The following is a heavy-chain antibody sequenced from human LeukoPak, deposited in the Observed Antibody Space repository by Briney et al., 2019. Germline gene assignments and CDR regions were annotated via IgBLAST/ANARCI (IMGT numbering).Heavy chain of an antibody. CDR3: ARVGYCSGGSCYDWFDP. CDR1: GYTFTSYG. Sequence: GASVKVSCKASGYTFTSYGISWVRQAPGQGLEWMGWINPNSGGTNYAQKFQGRVTMTRDTSISTAYMELSRLRSDDTAVYYCARVGYCSGGSCYDWFDPWGQGTLVTVSS. J-gene: IGHJ5*02. CDR2: INPNSGGT. V-gene: IGHV1-2*02. D-gene: IGHD2-15*01.